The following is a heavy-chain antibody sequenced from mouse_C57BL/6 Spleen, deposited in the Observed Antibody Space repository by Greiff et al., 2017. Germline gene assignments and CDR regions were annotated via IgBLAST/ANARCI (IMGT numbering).Heavy chain of an antibody. J-gene: IGHJ4*01. CDR3: ARDVTTYYAMDY. CDR1: GFTFSSYA. Sequence: EVKLVESGGGLVKPGGSLKLSCAASGFTFSSYAMSWVRQTPEKRLEWVATISAGGSYTYYPDNVKGRFTISRDNAKNNLYLQMSHLKSEDTAMYYCARDVTTYYAMDYWGQGTSVTVSS. D-gene: IGHD2-1*01. V-gene: IGHV5-4*01. CDR2: ISAGGSYT.